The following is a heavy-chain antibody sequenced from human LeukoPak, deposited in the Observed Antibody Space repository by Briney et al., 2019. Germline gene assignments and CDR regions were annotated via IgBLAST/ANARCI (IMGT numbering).Heavy chain of an antibody. Sequence: PSETLSLTCAVSGYSISSAYYWGWIRQTPGKGLEWIGCIYHSGSTYYNPSLTSRASISVDTSNSQFSLRLSSVTAADTAVYYCARVVWVSDSKGGSWYMDVWGKGTTVTVSS. CDR3: ARVVWVSDSKGGSWYMDV. D-gene: IGHD3-16*01. V-gene: IGHV4-38-2*01. CDR2: IYHSGST. J-gene: IGHJ6*03. CDR1: GYSISSAYY.